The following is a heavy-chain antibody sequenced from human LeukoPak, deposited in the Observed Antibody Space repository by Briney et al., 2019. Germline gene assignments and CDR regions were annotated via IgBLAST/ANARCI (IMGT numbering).Heavy chain of an antibody. CDR1: GFTFSNYL. Sequence: TGGSLRLPCAASGFTFSNYLMHWVRQTPGKGLVWISRISTDGSFTNYADSVKGRFSISRDNAKNTLYLQMNSLRVEDTAVYFCARGGGLDVWGQGATVTVSS. CDR2: ISTDGSFT. D-gene: IGHD3-16*01. CDR3: ARGGGLDV. J-gene: IGHJ6*02. V-gene: IGHV3-74*01.